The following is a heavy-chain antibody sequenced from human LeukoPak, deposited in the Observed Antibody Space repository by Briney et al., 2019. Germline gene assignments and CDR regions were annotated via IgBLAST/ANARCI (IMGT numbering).Heavy chain of an antibody. CDR2: IYYSGST. CDR3: AGLVITDAFDI. J-gene: IGHJ3*02. V-gene: IGHV4-59*01. D-gene: IGHD3-22*01. CDR1: GGSISSYY. Sequence: SETLSLTCTVSGGSISSYYWSWIRQPPGPGLEGIGYIYYSGSTNYNPSLKSRVTISVDTSKNQFSLKLSSVTAADTAVYYCAGLVITDAFDIWGQGTMVTVSS.